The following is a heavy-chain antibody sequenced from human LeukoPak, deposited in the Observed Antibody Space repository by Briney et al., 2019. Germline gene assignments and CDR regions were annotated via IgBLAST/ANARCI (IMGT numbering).Heavy chain of an antibody. Sequence: HPGGSLRLSCAASGFTFSSYAMSWVRQAPGKGLEWVSAISGSGGSTYYADSVRGRFTISRENSKNTLYLQMNSLRAEDTAVYYCAKEEHYYDSSGYPFDYWGQGTLVTVSS. CDR3: AKEEHYYDSSGYPFDY. CDR2: ISGSGGST. V-gene: IGHV3-23*01. D-gene: IGHD3-22*01. CDR1: GFTFSSYA. J-gene: IGHJ4*02.